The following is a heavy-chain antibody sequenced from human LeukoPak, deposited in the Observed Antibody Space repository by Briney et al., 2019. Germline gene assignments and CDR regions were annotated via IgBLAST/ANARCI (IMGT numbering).Heavy chain of an antibody. D-gene: IGHD2-2*01. CDR1: RFTFSSYT. J-gene: IGHJ5*02. V-gene: IGHV3-23*01. Sequence: GGSLRLSCAASRFTFSSYTMSWVRQAPGKGLEWVSAISGSGGSTYYADSVKGRFAISRDNSKNTLYLQMNSLRAEDTAEYYCAKDGRTAFDTWGEGTLVTVSS. CDR2: ISGSGGST. CDR3: AKDGRTAFDT.